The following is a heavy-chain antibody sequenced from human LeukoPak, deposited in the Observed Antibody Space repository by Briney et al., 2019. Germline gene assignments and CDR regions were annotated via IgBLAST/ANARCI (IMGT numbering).Heavy chain of an antibody. Sequence: GGSLRLSCAASGFTFSGYAMSWVRQAPGKGLEWVSAISGSGGSTYYADSVKGRFTISRDNSKNTLYLQMNSLRAEDTAVYYCAKDHPDYYDSSGYYFFDYWGQGTLVTVSS. CDR3: AKDHPDYYDSSGYYFFDY. CDR1: GFTFSGYA. J-gene: IGHJ4*02. CDR2: ISGSGGST. V-gene: IGHV3-23*01. D-gene: IGHD3-22*01.